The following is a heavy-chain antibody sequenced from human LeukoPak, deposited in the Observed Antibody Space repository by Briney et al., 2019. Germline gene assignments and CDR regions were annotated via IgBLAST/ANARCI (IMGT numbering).Heavy chain of an antibody. CDR2: IKQDGSEK. D-gene: IGHD6-13*01. V-gene: IGHV3-7*05. Sequence: GGSLRLSCSASGFSFSSYTMHWVRQAPGKGLEWVANIKQDGSEKYYVDSVKGRFTISRDNAKNSLYLQMNSLRAEDTAVYYCARGSVGAAVGLSWGQGTLVTVS. CDR3: ARGSVGAAVGLS. J-gene: IGHJ4*02. CDR1: GFSFSSYT.